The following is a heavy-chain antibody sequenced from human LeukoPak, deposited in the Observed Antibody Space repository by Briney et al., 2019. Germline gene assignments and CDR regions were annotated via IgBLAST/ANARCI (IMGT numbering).Heavy chain of an antibody. CDR3: ARQWLVSPLFVY. CDR1: GGSLSGYY. CDR2: INHSGST. D-gene: IGHD6-19*01. J-gene: IGHJ4*02. Sequence: PSETLSLTCAVYGGSLSGYYWSWIRQPPAKGLEWIGEINHSGSTNYNPSLKSRVTISVDTSKNQLSLKLSSMTAADTAVYYCARQWLVSPLFVYWGQGTLVTVSS. V-gene: IGHV4-34*01.